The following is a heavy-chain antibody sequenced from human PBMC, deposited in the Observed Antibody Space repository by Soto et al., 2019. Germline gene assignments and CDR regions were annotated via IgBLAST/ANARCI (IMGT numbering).Heavy chain of an antibody. CDR2: INGSGGST. D-gene: IGHD2-15*01. CDR1: GFTFSSYA. J-gene: IGHJ4*02. V-gene: IGHV3-23*01. Sequence: PGGSLRLSCAASGFTFSSYAMSWVRQAPGKGLEWVSAINGSGGSTYYADSVKGRFTISRDNSKNTLYLQMNSLRAEDTAVYYCAKDILVCSGGSCYPGYFDYWGQGTLVTVSS. CDR3: AKDILVCSGGSCYPGYFDY.